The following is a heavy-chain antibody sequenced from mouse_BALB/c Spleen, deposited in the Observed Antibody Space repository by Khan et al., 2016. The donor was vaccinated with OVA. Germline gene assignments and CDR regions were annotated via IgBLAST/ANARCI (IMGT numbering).Heavy chain of an antibody. CDR1: GFSLSRYN. CDR3: ARAYYRYDCYYAMDY. Sequence: QVQLKQSGPGLVAPSQSLSITCTVSGFSLSRYNINWVRQPPGKGLEWLGMIWGGGGTDYNSTLKIRLSISKDNSKSQVFLKMNSLQTDDTAMYYCARAYYRYDCYYAMDYWGQGTAVTVSS. J-gene: IGHJ4*01. V-gene: IGHV2-6-4*01. D-gene: IGHD2-14*01. CDR2: IWGGGGT.